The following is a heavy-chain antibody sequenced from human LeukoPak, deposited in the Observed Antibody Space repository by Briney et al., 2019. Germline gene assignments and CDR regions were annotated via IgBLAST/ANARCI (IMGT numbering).Heavy chain of an antibody. V-gene: IGHV3-74*01. J-gene: IGHJ4*02. CDR1: GFTFNYLW. CDR2: INNDGTAT. Sequence: GGSLRLFCAASGFTFNYLWMHWVRQVPGKELVWVSGINNDGTATYYADSVKGRFTISRDNAKNTVYLQMNGLRAEDTTVYYCATVSEYWGQGTLVTVSS. CDR3: ATVSEY.